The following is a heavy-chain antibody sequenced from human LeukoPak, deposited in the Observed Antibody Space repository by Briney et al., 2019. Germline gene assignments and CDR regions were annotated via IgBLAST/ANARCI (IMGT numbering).Heavy chain of an antibody. CDR1: GYTFTSYY. V-gene: IGHV1-46*01. J-gene: IGHJ6*02. CDR3: ARDGGAAAGTLYYYYYYGMDV. CDR2: INPSGGST. Sequence: VASVKVSCKASGYTFTSYYMHWVRQAPGQGLEWMGLINPSGGSTSYAQKFQGRVTMTRDTSTSTVYMELSSLRSEDTAVYYCARDGGAAAGTLYYYYYYGMDVWGQGTTVTVSS. D-gene: IGHD6-13*01.